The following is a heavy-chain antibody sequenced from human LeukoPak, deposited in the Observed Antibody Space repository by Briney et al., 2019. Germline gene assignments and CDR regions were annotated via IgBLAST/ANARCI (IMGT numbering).Heavy chain of an antibody. Sequence: SETLSLTCAVYGGSFSGYYWSWIRQPPGKGLEWIGEINHSGSTNYNPSLKSRVTISVDTSKNQFSLRLSSVTAADTAVYYCARDRLTGYSGEAAFDIWGQGTMVTVSS. CDR2: INHSGST. CDR1: GGSFSGYY. CDR3: ARDRLTGYSGEAAFDI. V-gene: IGHV4-34*01. J-gene: IGHJ3*02. D-gene: IGHD3-9*01.